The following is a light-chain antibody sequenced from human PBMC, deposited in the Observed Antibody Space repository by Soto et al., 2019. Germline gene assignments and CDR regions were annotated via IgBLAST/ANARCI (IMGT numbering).Light chain of an antibody. CDR2: DVS. J-gene: IGLJ1*01. Sequence: QSVLTQPASVTGSPGQLITISCTGNSSDVGGYNYVSWYQQHPGKAPKLMIYDVSNRPSGVSNRFSGSKSGNTASLTISGLQAEDEVDYYCSSYTSSNTLYVFGTGTKVTDL. CDR1: SSDVGGYNY. CDR3: SSYTSSNTLYV. V-gene: IGLV2-14*01.